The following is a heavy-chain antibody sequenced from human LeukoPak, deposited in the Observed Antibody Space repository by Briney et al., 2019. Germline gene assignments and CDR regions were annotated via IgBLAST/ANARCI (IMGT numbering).Heavy chain of an antibody. CDR2: ITPINGNT. J-gene: IGHJ4*02. CDR3: ARDRSATLGTFLDY. Sequence: VASVKVSCKASGYTFTSYGISWVRQAPGQGPEWMGIITPINGNTVSAQRFQGRVTMTRDTSTSTVYMELSSLRSEDTAVYYCARDRSATLGTFLDYWGQGSLVTVSS. V-gene: IGHV1-46*01. D-gene: IGHD2-15*01. CDR1: GYTFTSYG.